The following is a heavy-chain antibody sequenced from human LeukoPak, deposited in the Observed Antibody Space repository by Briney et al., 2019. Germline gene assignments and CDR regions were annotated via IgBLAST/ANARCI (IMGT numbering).Heavy chain of an antibody. Sequence: GGSPRLSCAASGFTFSSYEMNWVRQAPGKGLEWVSYISSSGSTIYYADSVKGRFTISRDNAKNSLYLQMNSLRAEDTAVYYCAKGAYCSGGSCYPGEHPIDYWGQGTLVTVSS. J-gene: IGHJ4*02. V-gene: IGHV3-48*03. CDR2: ISSSGSTI. CDR1: GFTFSSYE. CDR3: AKGAYCSGGSCYPGEHPIDY. D-gene: IGHD2-15*01.